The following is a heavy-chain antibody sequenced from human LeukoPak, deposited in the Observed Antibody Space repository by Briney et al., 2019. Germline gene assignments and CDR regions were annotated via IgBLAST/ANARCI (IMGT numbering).Heavy chain of an antibody. Sequence: SQTLSLTCAISGDSVSSNSAAWNWIRQSASRGLEWLGRTYYRSKWYNDYAVSVKSRITINPDTSKNQFSLQLNSVTPEDTAVYYCAREERKDYYYYYGLDVWGQGTTVTVSS. CDR1: GDSVSSNSAA. J-gene: IGHJ6*02. V-gene: IGHV6-1*01. D-gene: IGHD1-1*01. CDR2: TYYRSKWYN. CDR3: AREERKDYYYYYGLDV.